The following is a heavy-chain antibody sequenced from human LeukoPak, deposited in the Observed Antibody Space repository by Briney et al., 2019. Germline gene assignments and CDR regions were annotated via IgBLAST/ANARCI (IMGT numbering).Heavy chain of an antibody. D-gene: IGHD6-19*01. V-gene: IGHV1-46*01. CDR2: INPSGGST. J-gene: IGHJ4*02. CDR3: ARGSGWIAYFDY. CDR1: GYTFTSYA. Sequence: GASVKVSCKASGYTFTSYAMNWVRQAPGQGLEWMGIINPSGGSTSYAQKFQGRVTMTRDTSTSTVYMELSSLRSEDTAVYYCARGSGWIAYFDYWGQGTLVTVSS.